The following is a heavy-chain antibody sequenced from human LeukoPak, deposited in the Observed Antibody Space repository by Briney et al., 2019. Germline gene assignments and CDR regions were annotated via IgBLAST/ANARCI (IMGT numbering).Heavy chain of an antibody. CDR1: GFTFSSYW. D-gene: IGHD3-10*01. Sequence: GGSLRLSCAASGFTFSSYWMHWVRQAPGKGLVWVSRINSDGSSTSYADSVKGRFTISRDNAKNTLYLQMNSLRAEDTAVYYCASIWFGVPSDCWGQGTLVTVSS. CDR3: ASIWFGVPSDC. CDR2: INSDGSST. V-gene: IGHV3-74*01. J-gene: IGHJ4*02.